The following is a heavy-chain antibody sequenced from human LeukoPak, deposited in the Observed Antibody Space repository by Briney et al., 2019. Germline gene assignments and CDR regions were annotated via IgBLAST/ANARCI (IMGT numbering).Heavy chain of an antibody. J-gene: IGHJ4*02. Sequence: GGSLRLSCAASGFTFSSYGMHWVRQAPGKGLGWVAVIWYDGSNKYYADSVKGRFTISRDNAKNSLYLQMNSLRAEDTAVYYCARDLHCDYWGQGTLVTVSS. CDR1: GFTFSSYG. CDR3: ARDLHCDY. CDR2: IWYDGSNK. V-gene: IGHV3-33*01.